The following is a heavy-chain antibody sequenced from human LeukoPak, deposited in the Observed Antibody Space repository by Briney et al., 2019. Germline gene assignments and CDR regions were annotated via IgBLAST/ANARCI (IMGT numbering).Heavy chain of an antibody. V-gene: IGHV6-1*01. D-gene: IGHD6-6*01. J-gene: IGHJ4*02. CDR2: TFYRSKWYN. CDR1: GDSVSSNSAA. CDR3: ARDIGSSLPFDY. Sequence: SQTLSLTCAISGDSVSSNSAAWNWIRQSPSRGLEWLGRTFYRSKWYNDYAVSVKSRIIINPDTSKNQFSLQLNSVTPEDTAVYHCARDIGSSLPFDYWGQGTLVTVSS.